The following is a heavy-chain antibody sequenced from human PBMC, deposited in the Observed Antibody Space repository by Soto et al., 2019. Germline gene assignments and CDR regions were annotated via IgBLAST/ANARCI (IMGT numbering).Heavy chain of an antibody. CDR3: AREYSSGSGPWS. CDR1: GYTFTSYG. CDR2: MSAYNGNT. J-gene: IGHJ5*02. D-gene: IGHD3-10*01. V-gene: IGHV1-18*01. Sequence: GASVKVSCKASGYTFTSYGISWVRQAPGQGLEWMGWMSAYNGNTNYAQKLQGRVTMTTNTSTSTAYMELRSLGSDDTAVYYRAREYSSGSGPWSWGPGTLVTVSS.